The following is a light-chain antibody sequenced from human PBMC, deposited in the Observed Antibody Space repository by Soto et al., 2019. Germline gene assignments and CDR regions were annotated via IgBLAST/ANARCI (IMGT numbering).Light chain of an antibody. CDR2: GAS. CDR1: QTLYNN. CDR3: QQYSDWPLT. V-gene: IGKV3-15*01. J-gene: IGKJ4*01. Sequence: EIVMTQSPATLSVSTGVRATLSCRASQTLYNNLAWYQQKLGQAPRLLIYGASSTATDIPARFSGSGSGTEFTLTISGLQSEDFAIYYCQQYSDWPLTSGGGTKVEIK.